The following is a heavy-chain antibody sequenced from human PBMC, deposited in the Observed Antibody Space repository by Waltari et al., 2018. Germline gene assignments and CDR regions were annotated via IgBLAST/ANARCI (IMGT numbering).Heavy chain of an antibody. CDR1: GYSIRSGYY. CDR2: IYHSGST. J-gene: IGHJ5*02. D-gene: IGHD1-26*01. V-gene: IGHV4-38-2*01. Sequence: QVQLQESGPGLVKPSATLSLTCAVSGYSIRSGYYWDWIRQPPGKGLEWIGSIYHSGSTYYNPSLKSRVTISVDTSKNQFSLKLSSVTAADTAVYYCASSPDGKGSVFDPWGQGTLVTVSS. CDR3: ASSPDGKGSVFDP.